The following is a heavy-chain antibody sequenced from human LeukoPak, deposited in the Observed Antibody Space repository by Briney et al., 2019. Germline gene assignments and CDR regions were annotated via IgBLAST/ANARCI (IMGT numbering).Heavy chain of an antibody. CDR1: GFAVIDHF. CDR3: ARRGVQGYMDV. Sequence: NAGGSLRLSCAASGFAVIDHFMHWFRQAPGEGLQWVSTINGAGVTYYAASVKGRFTISRDRVKNTVSLQMNNLRADDTAVYFCARRGVQGYMDVWGKGTTVTVSS. D-gene: IGHD1-26*01. CDR2: INGAGVT. J-gene: IGHJ6*03. V-gene: IGHV3-69-1*01.